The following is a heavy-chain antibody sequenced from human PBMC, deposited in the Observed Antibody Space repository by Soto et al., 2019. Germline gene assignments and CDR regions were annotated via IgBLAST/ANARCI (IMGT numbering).Heavy chain of an antibody. Sequence: SETLSLTCAVYGGSFSGYYWTWIRQPPGTGLEWIGAINYSGSTNYNPSLKSRVTISADTSNNQFSLRLNSVTAADTAVYYCARQHYYGSSGWIPFDHWGQGTLVTV. D-gene: IGHD3-22*01. CDR1: GGSFSGYY. CDR3: ARQHYYGSSGWIPFDH. J-gene: IGHJ4*02. CDR2: INYSGST. V-gene: IGHV4-34*01.